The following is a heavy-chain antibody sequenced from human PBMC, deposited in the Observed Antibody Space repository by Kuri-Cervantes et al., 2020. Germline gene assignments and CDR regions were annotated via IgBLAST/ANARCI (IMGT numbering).Heavy chain of an antibody. V-gene: IGHV3-11*04. J-gene: IGHJ3*02. CDR2: ISGSGITI. CDR1: GFSFSDYY. D-gene: IGHD2-15*01. CDR3: ARADIVVVVATNILSAFDM. Sequence: GGSLRLSCAASGFSFSDYYMNWIRQAPGKGLEWVSYISGSGITIYYADSVKGRFTISRDNAKNSLHLQMDSLRAEDTAVYYCARADIVVVVATNILSAFDMWGQGTMVT.